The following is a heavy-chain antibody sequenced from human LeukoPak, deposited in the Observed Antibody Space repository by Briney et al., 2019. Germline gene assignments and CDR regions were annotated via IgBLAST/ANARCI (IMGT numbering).Heavy chain of an antibody. J-gene: IGHJ6*03. D-gene: IGHD3-16*01. CDR3: ARSRLDGYYMDV. V-gene: IGHV1-2*02. CDR1: GYTFTGYY. CDR2: INPNSGGT. Sequence: ASVKVSCKASGYTFTGYYTHWVRQAPGQGLEWMGWINPNSGGTNYAQKFQGRVTMTRDTSISTAYMELSRLRSDDTAVYYCARSRLDGYYMDVWGKGTTVTVSS.